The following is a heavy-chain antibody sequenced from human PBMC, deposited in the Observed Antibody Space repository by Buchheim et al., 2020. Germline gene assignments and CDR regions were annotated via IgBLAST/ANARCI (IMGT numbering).Heavy chain of an antibody. CDR2: ISSSSSYI. CDR3: ARASGAVPGGAGGGIDY. V-gene: IGHV3-21*01. CDR1: GFTFSNYS. Sequence: EVQLVESGGGLVKTGGSLRLSCAASGFTFSNYSMNWVRQAPGKGLEWVSSISSSSSYIYYADSLKGRFTISRANAKTSLYLQMNSLRAEDTAVYYCARASGAVPGGAGGGIDYWGQGTL. D-gene: IGHD2-8*02. J-gene: IGHJ4*02.